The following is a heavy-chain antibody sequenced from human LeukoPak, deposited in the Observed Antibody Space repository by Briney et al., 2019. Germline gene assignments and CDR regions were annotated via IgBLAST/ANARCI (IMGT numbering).Heavy chain of an antibody. V-gene: IGHV4-39*01. J-gene: IGHJ4*02. CDR3: ARQSGYYAPFDY. CDR2: VYYSGST. Sequence: SETLSLTCAVSGGSISSSNYYWGWVRQPPGKGLERFGSVYYSGSTYYNPSLKSRVTISEDTSRNQFSLKLSSVTAADTAVYYCARQSGYYAPFDYWGQGILVTVSS. CDR1: GGSISSSNYY. D-gene: IGHD3-22*01.